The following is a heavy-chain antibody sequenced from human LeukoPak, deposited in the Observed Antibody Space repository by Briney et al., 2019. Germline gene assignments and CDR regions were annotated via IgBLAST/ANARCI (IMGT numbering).Heavy chain of an antibody. CDR3: ARGSGITMVRGVIVSGMDV. CDR2: ISHSGST. J-gene: IGHJ6*04. V-gene: IGHV4-34*01. CDR1: GGSFSGYY. Sequence: SETLSLTCAVYGGSFSGYYWSWIRQPPGKGLEWIGEISHSGSTNYNPSLKSRVTISVDTSKNQFSLKLSSVTAADTAVYYCARGSGITMVRGVIVSGMDVWGKGTTVTVSS. D-gene: IGHD3-10*01.